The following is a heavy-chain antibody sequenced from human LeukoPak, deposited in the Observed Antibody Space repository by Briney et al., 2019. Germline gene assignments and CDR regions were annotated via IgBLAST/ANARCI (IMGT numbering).Heavy chain of an antibody. V-gene: IGHV5-51*01. CDR1: GYSFTSYW. CDR3: ARLSHSGYDLEYYFDY. CDR2: IYPGDSDT. J-gene: IGHJ4*02. D-gene: IGHD5-12*01. Sequence: GESLKISCKGSGYSFTSYWIGWVRQMPGKGLEWMGIIYPGDSDTRYSPSFQGQVTISADKSISTAYLQWSSLKASDTAMYYCARLSHSGYDLEYYFDYWGQGTLVTVSS.